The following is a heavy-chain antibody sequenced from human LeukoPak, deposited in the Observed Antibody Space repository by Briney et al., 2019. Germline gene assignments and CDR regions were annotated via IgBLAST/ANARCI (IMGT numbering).Heavy chain of an antibody. CDR1: GVSISSSNW. Sequence: SGTLSFTCAGSGVSISSSNWWSRVREPPGKGLEWIGEIYHSGSTNYNSSLKSRVTISVDKSKNQYSLKLSSVTAADTAVYYCARVEYSYGYGAFDIWGQGTMVTVSS. V-gene: IGHV4-4*02. J-gene: IGHJ3*02. D-gene: IGHD5-18*01. CDR2: IYHSGST. CDR3: ARVEYSYGYGAFDI.